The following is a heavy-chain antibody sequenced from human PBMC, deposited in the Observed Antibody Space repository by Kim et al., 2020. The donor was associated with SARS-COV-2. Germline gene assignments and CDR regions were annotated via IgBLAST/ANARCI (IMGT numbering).Heavy chain of an antibody. J-gene: IGHJ3*02. CDR2: ISSSSSYI. D-gene: IGHD5-18*01. CDR1: GFTFSSYS. Sequence: GGSLRLSCAASGFTFSSYSMNWVRQAPGKGLEWVSSISSSSSYIYYADSVKGRFTISRDNAKNSLYLQMNSLRAEDTAVYYCARAGDTAMVRGGGAFDIWGQGTMVTVSS. CDR3: ARAGDTAMVRGGGAFDI. V-gene: IGHV3-21*01.